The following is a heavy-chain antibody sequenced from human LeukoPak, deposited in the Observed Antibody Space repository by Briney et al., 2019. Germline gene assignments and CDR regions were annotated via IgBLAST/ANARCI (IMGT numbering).Heavy chain of an antibody. CDR1: GYTFTGYY. D-gene: IGHD1-14*01. CDR3: ARRHSPTGPFDY. J-gene: IGHJ4*02. Sequence: GASVKVSCKASGYTFTGYYIYWVRQAPGQGLEWMGWISPDSGDTNYAQRFQGRVTMTRDTSISTAYMELSSLRSDDTALYYCARRHSPTGPFDYWGQGTLVTVSS. V-gene: IGHV1-2*02. CDR2: ISPDSGDT.